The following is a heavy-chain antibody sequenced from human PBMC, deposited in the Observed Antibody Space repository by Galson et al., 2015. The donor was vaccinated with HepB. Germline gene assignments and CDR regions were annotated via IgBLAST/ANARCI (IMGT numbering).Heavy chain of an antibody. J-gene: IGHJ4*02. CDR3: ARDLTYYDILTGSFVKYFDY. D-gene: IGHD3-9*01. Sequence: SLRLSCAASGFTFSSCWMHWVRQAPGKGLVWVSRINSDGSSTSYADSVKGRFPISRDNAKNTMYLQMNRLRAEDTAVYYCARDLTYYDILTGSFVKYFDYWGQGTLVTVSS. CDR2: INSDGSST. V-gene: IGHV3-74*01. CDR1: GFTFSSCW.